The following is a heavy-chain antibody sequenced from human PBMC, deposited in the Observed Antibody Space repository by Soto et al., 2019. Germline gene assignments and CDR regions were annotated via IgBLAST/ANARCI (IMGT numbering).Heavy chain of an antibody. J-gene: IGHJ4*02. CDR3: ARRLSGRYSPGPIDY. D-gene: IGHD1-26*01. V-gene: IGHV1-69*13. CDR2: IVPFFGTA. Sequence: ASVKVSCKASGGTFSSDAFSWVRQAPGQGLEWMGGIVPFFGTANYAQRFQGRVTIIADDSTSTVYMELSSLRSEDTAVYWCARRLSGRYSPGPIDYWGQGTLVTVSS. CDR1: GGTFSSDA.